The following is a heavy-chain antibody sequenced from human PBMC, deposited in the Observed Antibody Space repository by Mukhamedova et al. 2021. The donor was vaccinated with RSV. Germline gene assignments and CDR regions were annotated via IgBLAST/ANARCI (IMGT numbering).Heavy chain of an antibody. CDR3: ARSPMVRGVIGYSYGMD. CDR2: IYSGGST. D-gene: IGHD3-10*01. Sequence: IYSGGSTYYADSVKGRFTISRDNSKNTLYLQMNSLRAEDTAVYYCARSPMVRGVIGYSYGMD. J-gene: IGHJ6*01. V-gene: IGHV3-53*01.